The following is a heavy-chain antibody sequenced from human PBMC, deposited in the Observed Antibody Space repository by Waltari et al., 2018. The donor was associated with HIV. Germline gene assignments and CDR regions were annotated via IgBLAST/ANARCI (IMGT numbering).Heavy chain of an antibody. CDR3: ARDRGDWGVFDY. Sequence: EVQLVESGGGLVKPGGSLRLSCAASGFTFSDHYMDWVRQAPGKGLEWVGRTRNKANSYTTEYAASVKGRFTISRDDSKNSLYLQMNSLKTEDTAVYYCARDRGDWGVFDYWGQGTLVTVSS. CDR2: TRNKANSYTT. D-gene: IGHD2-21*02. V-gene: IGHV3-72*01. CDR1: GFTFSDHY. J-gene: IGHJ4*02.